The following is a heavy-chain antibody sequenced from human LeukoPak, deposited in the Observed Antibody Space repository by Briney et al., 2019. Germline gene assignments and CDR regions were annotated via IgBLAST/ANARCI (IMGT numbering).Heavy chain of an antibody. Sequence: ASVKVSCKASASTFSTYAIHWVRQAPGHGLEWMGWISTFNGHTNYAQSRQDRVTMTTDTATSTVYMELSSLTLDDTAVYYCARVDTVNYYYYMDVWGKGTPVTVSS. CDR3: ARVDTVNYYYYMDV. V-gene: IGHV1-18*01. CDR1: ASTFSTYA. D-gene: IGHD4-17*01. J-gene: IGHJ6*03. CDR2: ISTFNGHT.